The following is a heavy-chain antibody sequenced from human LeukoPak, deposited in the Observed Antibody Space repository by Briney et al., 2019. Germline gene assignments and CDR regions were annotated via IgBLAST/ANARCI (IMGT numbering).Heavy chain of an antibody. D-gene: IGHD1-26*01. V-gene: IGHV3-48*02. CDR1: GFTFSAYS. CDR3: VRAPDGGYDY. Sequence: PGGSLRLSCTASGFTFSAYSMQWVRRAPGKGLEYISYVSSGGSVMYYADSVKGRFTISRDNAKKSVYLQMNSLRDEDTAIYYCVRAPDGGYDYWGQGALVTVSS. CDR2: VSSGGSVM. J-gene: IGHJ4*02.